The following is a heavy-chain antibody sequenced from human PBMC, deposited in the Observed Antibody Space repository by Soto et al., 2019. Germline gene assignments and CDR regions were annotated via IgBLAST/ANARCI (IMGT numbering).Heavy chain of an antibody. CDR2: IYSGGST. V-gene: IGHV3-66*01. CDR1: GFTVSSNY. D-gene: IGHD2-21*01. Sequence: EVQLVESGGGLVQPGGSLRLSCAASGFTVSSNYMSWVRQAPGKGLEWVSVIYSGGSTYYADSVKGRFTISRDNSKNTLYLQMNSLRAEDTAVYYCARDLSPRKYSRYYYYGMDVWGQGTTVTVSS. CDR3: ARDLSPRKYSRYYYYGMDV. J-gene: IGHJ6*02.